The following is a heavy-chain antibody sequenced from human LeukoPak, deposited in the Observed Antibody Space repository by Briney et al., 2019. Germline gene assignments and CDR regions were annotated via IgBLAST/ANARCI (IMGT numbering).Heavy chain of an antibody. D-gene: IGHD1-26*01. V-gene: IGHV4-4*09. CDR1: GGSISNYY. Sequence: SETLSLTCTVSGGSISNYYWRWIRQPPGKGLEWIGYIYTTGSTNYNPSFKSRVTISVDTSKNQFSLNLSSVTAADTAVYYCARHKGGRYSGSYLDYWGQATLVTVSS. CDR2: IYTTGST. J-gene: IGHJ4*02. CDR3: ARHKGGRYSGSYLDY.